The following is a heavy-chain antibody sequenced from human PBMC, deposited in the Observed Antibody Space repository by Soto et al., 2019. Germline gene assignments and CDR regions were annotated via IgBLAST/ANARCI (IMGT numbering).Heavy chain of an antibody. CDR2: ISYDGSNK. CDR1: GFTFSSYG. J-gene: IGHJ4*02. V-gene: IGHV3-30*18. CDR3: AKDRVYYYDSSGPFDY. Sequence: PVGSLRLSYAASGFTFSSYGMHWVRQAPGKGLEWVAVISYDGSNKYYADSVKGRFTISRDNSKNTLYLQMNSLRAEDTAVYYCAKDRVYYYDSSGPFDYWGQGTLVTVSS. D-gene: IGHD3-22*01.